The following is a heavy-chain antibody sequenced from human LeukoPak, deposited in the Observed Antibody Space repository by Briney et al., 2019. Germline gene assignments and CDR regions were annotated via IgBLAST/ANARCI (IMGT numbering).Heavy chain of an antibody. Sequence: GGSLRLSCAASGFTFSSYWMTWVRQAPGKGLEWVANIKQDGSEKYYVDSVKGRFTISRDNAKNSLYLQMNRLRAEDTAVYYCARDIEAAGLFLDYWGQGTLVTVSS. CDR1: GFTFSSYW. CDR2: IKQDGSEK. CDR3: ARDIEAAGLFLDY. J-gene: IGHJ4*02. D-gene: IGHD6-13*01. V-gene: IGHV3-7*01.